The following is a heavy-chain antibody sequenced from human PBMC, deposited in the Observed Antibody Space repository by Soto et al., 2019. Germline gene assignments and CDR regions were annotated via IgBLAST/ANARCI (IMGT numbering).Heavy chain of an antibody. V-gene: IGHV1-69*01. D-gene: IGHD3-10*01. J-gene: IGHJ4*02. CDR2: IIPIFGTA. Sequence: QGQLVQSGAEVKKPGSSVKVSCKASGGTFSSYAISWVRQAPGQALEWMGGIIPIFGTANYAQKVQGRVTITADESTSTAYMELSSLRSEDPAVYYCARDLDYYGSWSYYNFDYWGQGTVVTVSS. CDR3: ARDLDYYGSWSYYNFDY. CDR1: GGTFSSYA.